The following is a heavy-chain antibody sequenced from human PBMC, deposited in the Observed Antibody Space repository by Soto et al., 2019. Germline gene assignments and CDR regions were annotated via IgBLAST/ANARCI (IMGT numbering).Heavy chain of an antibody. V-gene: IGHV1-69*01. CDR2: IIPMSGTP. CDR3: ARSYSVTTSSYYGMDV. J-gene: IGHJ6*02. CDR1: GDAFSSYA. D-gene: IGHD4-17*01. Sequence: QVQLIQSGAAVKKPGSSVKVSCHTSGDAFSSYAMSWVRQGPGQGLEWMGGIIPMSGTPIYTEKFQGRVTITADETTRAVYMELRSLTSDDSAVYYCARSYSVTTSSYYGMDVWGQGTTIIVS.